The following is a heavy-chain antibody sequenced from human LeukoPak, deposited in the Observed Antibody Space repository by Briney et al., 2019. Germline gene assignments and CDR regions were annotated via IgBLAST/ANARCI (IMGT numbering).Heavy chain of an antibody. V-gene: IGHV4-30-4*01. CDR2: IYYSGST. J-gene: IGHJ4*02. D-gene: IGHD3-22*01. Sequence: KSSETLSLTCTVSGGSISSGDYYWSWIRQPPGKGLEWIGYIYYSGSTYYNPSLKSRVTISVDTSKNQFSLKLSSVTAADMAVYYCARGEGEGYYDSSGYYYFDYWGQETLVTVSS. CDR1: GGSISSGDYY. CDR3: ARGEGEGYYDSSGYYYFDY.